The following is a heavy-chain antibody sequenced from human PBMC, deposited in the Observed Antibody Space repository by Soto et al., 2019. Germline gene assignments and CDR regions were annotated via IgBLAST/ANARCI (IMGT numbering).Heavy chain of an antibody. V-gene: IGHV3-23*01. Sequence: VQLLESGGGLIQPAGSLKLSCATSGFTFSSFALTWVRQAPGKGLEWVTMINSRGDVICYADSVKGRFTISRDVSRNDLYLEMNGLTREDTGMYYCANSLGHPGGWFDPWGPGTLVTVSS. CDR2: INSRGDVI. D-gene: IGHD3-10*01. CDR1: GFTFSSFA. J-gene: IGHJ5*02. CDR3: ANSLGHPGGWFDP.